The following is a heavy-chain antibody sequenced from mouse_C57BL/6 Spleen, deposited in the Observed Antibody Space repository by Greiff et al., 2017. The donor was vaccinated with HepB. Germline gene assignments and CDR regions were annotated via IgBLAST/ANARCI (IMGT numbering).Heavy chain of an antibody. CDR1: GYTFTEYT. J-gene: IGHJ2*01. CDR2: FYPGSGSI. D-gene: IGHD2-2*01. V-gene: IGHV1-62-2*01. CDR3: ARHEEGYGYDEEVGCDY. Sequence: QVQLQQSGAELVKPGASVKLSCKASGYTFTEYTIHWVKQRSGQGLEWIGWFYPGSGSIKYNEKFKDKATLTADKSSSTVYMELSRLTSEDSAVYFCARHEEGYGYDEEVGCDYWGQGTTLTVSS.